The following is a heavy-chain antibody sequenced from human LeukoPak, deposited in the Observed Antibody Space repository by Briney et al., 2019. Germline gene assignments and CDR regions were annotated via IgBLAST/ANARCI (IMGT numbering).Heavy chain of an antibody. CDR1: GYTFTGYY. V-gene: IGHV1-2*06. CDR3: ARDYERVLVD. D-gene: IGHD3-3*01. J-gene: IGHJ4*02. CDR2: INPDRGGT. Sequence: GASVKVSCKASGYTFTGYYMHWVRQAPGQGLEWMGRINPDRGGTNYAQKFQGRVTMTRDTSISTAYMELSRLRSDDTAVYYCARDYERVLVDWGQGTLVTVSS.